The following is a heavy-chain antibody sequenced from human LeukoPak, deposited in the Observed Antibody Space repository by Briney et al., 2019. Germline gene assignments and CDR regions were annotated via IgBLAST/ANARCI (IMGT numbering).Heavy chain of an antibody. Sequence: ASVKVSCKPSGYTFSDYDINWGRQAPGQGVEWRGWMNPITGSTGYAQKFRGRIIMTRDTSITTAFMELTSLTSDDTAIYYCARVKRFPTVWFDPWGQGTLVSVSS. J-gene: IGHJ5*02. CDR2: MNPITGST. D-gene: IGHD3-10*01. CDR3: ARVKRFPTVWFDP. V-gene: IGHV1-8*01. CDR1: GYTFSDYD.